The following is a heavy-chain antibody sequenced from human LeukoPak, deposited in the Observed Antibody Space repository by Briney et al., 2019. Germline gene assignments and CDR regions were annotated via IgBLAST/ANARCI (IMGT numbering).Heavy chain of an antibody. J-gene: IGHJ3*02. V-gene: IGHV3-48*02. D-gene: IGHD3-22*01. CDR3: ARDLRLDDSSGYYYGNAFDI. Sequence: PGGSLRLSCAASGFTFSSYSMNWVRQAPGKGLEWVSYISSSSSTIYYADSVKGRFTISRDNAKNSLYLQMNSLRDEDTAVYYCARDLRLDDSSGYYYGNAFDIWGQGTMVTVSS. CDR2: ISSSSSTI. CDR1: GFTFSSYS.